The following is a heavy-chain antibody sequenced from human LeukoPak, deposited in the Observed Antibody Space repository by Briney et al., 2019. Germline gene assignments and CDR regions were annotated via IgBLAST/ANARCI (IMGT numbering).Heavy chain of an antibody. CDR3: ARSHFFDYSNYYYYYMDV. D-gene: IGHD4-11*01. CDR2: ISAYNGNT. V-gene: IGHV1-18*01. CDR1: GYTFTSYG. Sequence: ASMKVSCKASGYTFTSYGISWVRQAPGQGLEWMGWISAYNGNTNYAQKLQGRVTMTTDTSTSTAYTELRSLRSDDTAVYYCARSHFFDYSNYYYYYMDVWGKGTTVTVSS. J-gene: IGHJ6*03.